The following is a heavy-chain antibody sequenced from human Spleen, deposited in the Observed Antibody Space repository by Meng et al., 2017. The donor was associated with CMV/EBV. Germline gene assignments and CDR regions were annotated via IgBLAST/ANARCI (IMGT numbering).Heavy chain of an antibody. CDR1: GGTFSSYA. CDR3: ARGGYCSSTSCYKPTHFDY. D-gene: IGHD2-2*02. Sequence: SVKVSCKASGGTFSSYAISWVRQAPGQGLEWMGGIIPIFGTANYAQKFQGRVTITTDESTSTAYMELSSLRSEDTAVYYCARGGYCSSTSCYKPTHFDYWGQGTLVTVSS. CDR2: IIPIFGTA. J-gene: IGHJ4*02. V-gene: IGHV1-69*05.